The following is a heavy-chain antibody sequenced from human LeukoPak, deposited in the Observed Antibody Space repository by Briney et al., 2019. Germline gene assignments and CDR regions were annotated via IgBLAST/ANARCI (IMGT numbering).Heavy chain of an antibody. V-gene: IGHV1-8*01. J-gene: IGHJ4*02. CDR2: MNPNSGNT. CDR1: GYTFTSYD. D-gene: IGHD3-10*01. Sequence: ASVKVSCKASGYTFTSYDINWVRQATGQGLEWMGWMNPNSGNTGYAQKFQGRVTMTRDTSISTAYMELSSLRSEDTAVYYCARFNGRGVSNDYWGQGTLVTVSA. CDR3: ARFNGRGVSNDY.